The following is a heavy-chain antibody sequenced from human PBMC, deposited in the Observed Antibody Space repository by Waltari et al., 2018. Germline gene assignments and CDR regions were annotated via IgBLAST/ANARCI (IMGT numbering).Heavy chain of an antibody. J-gene: IGHJ3*02. D-gene: IGHD3-22*01. CDR2: IYTSGRT. Sequence: QVQLQESGPGLVKPSETLSLTCNVSGGSISSYYRRWIRQPAGKGLEWSGRIYTSGRTNDNPSLKRRVTMSVEKSKNQFSLKLSSLTAADTAVYYCARGRRDSSGYYACDIWGQGTMVTVSS. V-gene: IGHV4-4*07. CDR3: ARGRRDSSGYYACDI. CDR1: GGSISSYY.